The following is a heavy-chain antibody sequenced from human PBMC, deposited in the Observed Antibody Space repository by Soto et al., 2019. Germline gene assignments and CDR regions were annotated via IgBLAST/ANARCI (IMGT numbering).Heavy chain of an antibody. CDR2: IYTRGST. CDR3: AKLWGYYFES. Sequence: VGSLRLSCAASGFSVNNNYMTWVRQTPGRRPEWVAVIYTRGSTHYADFATGRFTFSRDNSKNTLYLQMNSLRPEDTAVYYCAKLWGYYFESWGPGTLVTVSS. V-gene: IGHV3-53*01. J-gene: IGHJ4*02. D-gene: IGHD2-21*01. CDR1: GFSVNNNY.